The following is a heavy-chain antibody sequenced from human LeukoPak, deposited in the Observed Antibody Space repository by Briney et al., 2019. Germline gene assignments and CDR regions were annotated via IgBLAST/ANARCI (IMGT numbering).Heavy chain of an antibody. CDR1: GYSFTSYW. Sequence: GESLKISCKGSGYSFTSYWIGWVRQMPGKGLEWMGIIYPGDSDTKYSPSFQGQVTISADKSITTAYLQWSSLKASDTAMYYCAKSNSSGRYYFDYWGQGTLSPSPQ. D-gene: IGHD6-19*01. J-gene: IGHJ4*02. V-gene: IGHV5-51*01. CDR3: AKSNSSGRYYFDY. CDR2: IYPGDSDT.